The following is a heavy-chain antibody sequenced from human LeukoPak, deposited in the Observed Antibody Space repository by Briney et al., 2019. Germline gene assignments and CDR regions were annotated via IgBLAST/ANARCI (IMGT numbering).Heavy chain of an antibody. CDR3: AKVGYYDSSGYYHRSFNY. V-gene: IGHV3-21*04. CDR2: ISSSSSYI. J-gene: IGHJ4*02. Sequence: GGSLRLSCAASGFTFSSYSMNWVRQSPGKGLEWVSSISSSSSYIYYADSVKGRFTISRDNAKNSLYLQMNSLRAEDTAVYYCAKVGYYDSSGYYHRSFNYWGQGTLVTVSS. CDR1: GFTFSSYS. D-gene: IGHD3-22*01.